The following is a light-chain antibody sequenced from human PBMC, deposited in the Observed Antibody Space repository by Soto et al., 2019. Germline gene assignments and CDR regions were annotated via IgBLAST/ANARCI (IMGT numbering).Light chain of an antibody. Sequence: EIVLTQSPGTLSLSPGESATLSCRASQNVGSSYLAWYQQKPGQAPRLLIYGASSRATGIPDRFSGSGSGTDFTLTISRLEPEDSAVYYCHQYKAWARGTFGPGTKVEIK. CDR1: QNVGSSY. CDR2: GAS. CDR3: HQYKAWARGT. J-gene: IGKJ3*01. V-gene: IGKV3-20*01.